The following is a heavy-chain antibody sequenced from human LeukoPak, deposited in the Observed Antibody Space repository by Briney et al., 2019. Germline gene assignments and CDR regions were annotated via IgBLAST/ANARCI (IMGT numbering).Heavy chain of an antibody. CDR2: INHSGST. V-gene: IGHV4-34*01. Sequence: SETLSLTCAVYGGSLSGYFWTWIRQPPGKGLEWIGEINHSGSTNYIPSLKSRVIMSVDMSKNQFSLKLSSVTVADTAVYYCARDGSGTYNDYWGQAMLITVSS. CDR3: ARDGSGTYNDY. J-gene: IGHJ4*02. CDR1: GGSLSGYF. D-gene: IGHD3-10*01.